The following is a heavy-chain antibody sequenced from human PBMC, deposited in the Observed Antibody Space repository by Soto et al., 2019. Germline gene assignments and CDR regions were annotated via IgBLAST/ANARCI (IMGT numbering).Heavy chain of an antibody. V-gene: IGHV3-7*01. CDR1: GFTFSSYW. Sequence: GGSLRLSCAASGFTFSSYWMSWVRQAPGKGLEWVANIKQDGSEKYYVDSVKGRFTISRDNAKNSLYLQMNSLRAEDTAVYYGARGYRCQPLWDYFDYWGQGTLVTVSS. CDR3: ARGYRCQPLWDYFDY. D-gene: IGHD1-26*01. CDR2: IKQDGSEK. J-gene: IGHJ4*02.